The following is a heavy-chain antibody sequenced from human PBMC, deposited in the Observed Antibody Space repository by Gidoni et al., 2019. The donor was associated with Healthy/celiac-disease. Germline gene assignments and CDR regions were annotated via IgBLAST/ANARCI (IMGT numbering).Heavy chain of an antibody. CDR2: INLSGST. V-gene: IGHV4-34*01. D-gene: IGHD2-2*01. J-gene: IGHJ6*02. CDR3: ARGDYCSSTSCPILAARPWSYYGMDV. CDR1: GWSFSVYY. Sequence: QVQLQQWGAGLLKPSETLSLTCAVYGWSFSVYYWTWIRQHPGKGLEWIGEINLSGSTNYIPSLKSRVTISIDTSKNQFSLKLSSVTAADTAVYYCARGDYCSSTSCPILAARPWSYYGMDVWGQGTTVTVSS.